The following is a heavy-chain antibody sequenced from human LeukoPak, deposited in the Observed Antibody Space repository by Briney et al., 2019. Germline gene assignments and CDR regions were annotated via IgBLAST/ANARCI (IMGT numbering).Heavy chain of an antibody. J-gene: IGHJ4*02. CDR1: GGSISSYY. D-gene: IGHD5-24*01. CDR2: IYYSGST. CDR3: ARFRFYSRDGYNFDY. V-gene: IGHV4-59*01. Sequence: KPSETLSLTCTVSGGSISSYYWSWIRQPPGKGLEWIGYIYYSGSTNYNPSLKSRVTISVDTSKNQFSLKLSSVTAADTAVYYCARFRFYSRDGYNFDYWGQGTLVTVSS.